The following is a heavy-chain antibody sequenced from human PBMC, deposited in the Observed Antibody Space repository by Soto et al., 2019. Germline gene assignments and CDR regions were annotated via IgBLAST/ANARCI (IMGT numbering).Heavy chain of an antibody. CDR1: GGSISSYY. D-gene: IGHD1-7*01. Sequence: PSETLSLTCTVSGGSISSYYWSWIRQPPGKGLEWVGFIYHSGSTNYNPSLTSRVTMSVDTSKNQFSLRLTSVTADDTAMYYCARDGVSSTEYTWNYGNYFDYWGQGALVTVSS. CDR2: IYHSGST. V-gene: IGHV4-59*01. J-gene: IGHJ4*02. CDR3: ARDGVSSTEYTWNYGNYFDY.